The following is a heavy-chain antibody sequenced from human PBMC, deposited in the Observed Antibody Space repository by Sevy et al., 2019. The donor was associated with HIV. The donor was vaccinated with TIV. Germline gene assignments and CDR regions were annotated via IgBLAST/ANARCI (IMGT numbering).Heavy chain of an antibody. D-gene: IGHD4-17*01. CDR3: ARSGPSTVHDAFDI. CDR1: GFTFTDFY. V-gene: IGHV3-21*01. J-gene: IGHJ3*02. CDR2: ISVLSNYK. Sequence: GGSLRLSCAASGFTFTDFYLNWVRQAPGKGLEWVSSISVLSNYKFYADSMKGRFTISRDNAENSIYLQMNSLGAEDTAGYFCARSGPSTVHDAFDIWGQGTMVTVSS.